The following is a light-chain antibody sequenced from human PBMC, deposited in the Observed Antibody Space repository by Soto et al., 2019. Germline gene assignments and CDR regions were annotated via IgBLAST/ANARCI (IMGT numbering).Light chain of an antibody. CDR2: DAS. J-gene: IGKJ1*01. V-gene: IGKV1-27*01. Sequence: DIQMTQSTPSLSASVGDRVTITCRASRDIDDYLAWYQHIAGKAPKLLIYDASSLQPGVPSRFSGSGSGTYFTLTINSLQPEDVATYYCQKYNKAPWTFGQGTKV. CDR1: RDIDDY. CDR3: QKYNKAPWT.